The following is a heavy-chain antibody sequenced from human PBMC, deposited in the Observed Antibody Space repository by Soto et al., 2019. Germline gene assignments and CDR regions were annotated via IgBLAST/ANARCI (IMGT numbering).Heavy chain of an antibody. D-gene: IGHD2-2*01. Sequence: PSQTLSLTCAISGDSVSSNVAAWNWIRQSPSRGLEWLGRTYYRSQWINGFAVSVKSRITIKPDTSRNQVSLQLNSVTPEDSAVYYCTRVYCRSDDCSDGGGFFGHWGQGTLVTVSS. CDR1: GDSVSSNVAA. CDR2: TYYRSQWIN. CDR3: TRVYCRSDDCSDGGGFFGH. V-gene: IGHV6-1*01. J-gene: IGHJ4*02.